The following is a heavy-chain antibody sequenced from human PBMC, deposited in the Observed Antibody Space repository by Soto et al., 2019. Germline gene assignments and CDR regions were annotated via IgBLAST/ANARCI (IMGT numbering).Heavy chain of an antibody. D-gene: IGHD5-12*01. CDR1: GFTFSSYS. V-gene: IGHV3-48*02. CDR3: ARLDGYNLYYYYGMDV. J-gene: IGHJ6*02. Sequence: GGSLRLSCAASGFTFSSYSMNWVRQAPGKGLEWVSYISSSSSTIYYADSVKGRFTISRDNAKNSLYLQMNSLRDEDTAVYYCARLDGYNLYYYYGMDVWGQGTTVTVSS. CDR2: ISSSSSTI.